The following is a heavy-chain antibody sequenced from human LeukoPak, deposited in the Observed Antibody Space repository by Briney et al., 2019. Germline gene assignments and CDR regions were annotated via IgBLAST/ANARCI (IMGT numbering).Heavy chain of an antibody. CDR1: GGTFSSYA. V-gene: IGHV1-69*04. CDR2: IIPILGIA. D-gene: IGHD3-3*01. J-gene: IGHJ6*02. CDR3: ARDRRFLEWLLPSPYYYGMDV. Sequence: SVKVSFKASGGTFSSYAISWVRQAPGQGLEWMGRIIPILGIANYAQKFQGRVTITADKSTSTAYMELSSLRSEDTAVYYCARDRRFLEWLLPSPYYYGMDVWGQGTTVTVSS.